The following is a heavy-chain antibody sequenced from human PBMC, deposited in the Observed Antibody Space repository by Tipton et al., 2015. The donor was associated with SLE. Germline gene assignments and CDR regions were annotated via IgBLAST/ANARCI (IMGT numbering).Heavy chain of an antibody. J-gene: IGHJ4*02. CDR2: VSYGGST. CDR1: GGSVSSNAYY. CDR3: VRHGQTVQATFDH. V-gene: IGHV4-61*05. D-gene: IGHD1-26*01. Sequence: TLSLTCTVSGGSVSSNAYYWGWIRQSPGRGLEWIGYVSYGGSTNYNPSLQGRVTISVDMSKNQLSLRLSSATAADTAAYYCVRHGQTVQATFDHWGQGALVTVSS.